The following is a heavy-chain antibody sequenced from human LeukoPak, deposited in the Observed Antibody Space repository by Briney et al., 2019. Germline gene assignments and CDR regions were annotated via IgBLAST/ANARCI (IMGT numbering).Heavy chain of an antibody. D-gene: IGHD1-26*01. V-gene: IGHV3-43*01. J-gene: IGHJ4*02. CDR1: GFTFDDYT. CDR3: AKDRMYSGSYYAYYFDY. Sequence: QAGGSLRLSCAASGFTFDDYTMHWVRQAPGKGLEWVSLISWDGGSTYYADSVKGRFTISRDNSKNTLYLQMNSLRAEDTAVYYCAKDRMYSGSYYAYYFDYWGQGTLVTVSS. CDR2: ISWDGGST.